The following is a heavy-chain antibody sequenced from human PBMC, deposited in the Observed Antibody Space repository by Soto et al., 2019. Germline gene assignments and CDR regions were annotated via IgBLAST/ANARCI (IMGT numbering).Heavy chain of an antibody. CDR3: ARDLSGTGLDI. Sequence: SETLSLTCAVSGGSISSSNWWSWVRQPPGKGLEWIGEIYHSGSTNYNPSLKRRVTISVERSNNHFSLKLNSVTAADPAVYFCARDLSGTGLDIWGRGTRVT. D-gene: IGHD1-26*01. J-gene: IGHJ6*02. V-gene: IGHV4-4*02. CDR1: GGSISSSNW. CDR2: IYHSGST.